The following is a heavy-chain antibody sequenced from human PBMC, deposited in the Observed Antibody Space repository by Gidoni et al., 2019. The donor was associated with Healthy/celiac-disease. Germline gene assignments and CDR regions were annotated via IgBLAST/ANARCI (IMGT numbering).Heavy chain of an antibody. Sequence: QLQLQESGPGLVKPSETLSLTCTVPGGSISSSSYDWGWIRQPPGKGLEWIGSIYYSGSTYYNPSLKSRVTISVDTSKNQFSLKLSSVTAADTAVYYCATRRRDFWSGYYLFDYWGQGTLVTVSS. J-gene: IGHJ4*02. CDR2: IYYSGST. CDR1: GGSISSSSYD. D-gene: IGHD3-3*01. V-gene: IGHV4-39*01. CDR3: ATRRRDFWSGYYLFDY.